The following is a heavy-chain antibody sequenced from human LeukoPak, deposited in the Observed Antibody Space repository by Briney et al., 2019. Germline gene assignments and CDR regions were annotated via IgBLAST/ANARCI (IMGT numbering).Heavy chain of an antibody. CDR1: GFTFSNYW. CDR2: IKQDVSEI. CDR3: SSSGNYGEYFQH. D-gene: IGHD1-26*01. V-gene: IGHV3-7*01. J-gene: IGHJ1*01. Sequence: GGSLRLSCAASGFTFSNYWMSWVRQAPGKGLEWVANIKQDVSEIYYVDSVKGRFTISRDNAKNSLYLQMDSLRAEDTAVYYCSSSGNYGEYFQHWGQGTLVTVSS.